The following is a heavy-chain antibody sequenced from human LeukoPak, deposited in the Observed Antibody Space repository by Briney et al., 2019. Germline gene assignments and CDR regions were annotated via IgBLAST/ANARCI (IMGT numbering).Heavy chain of an antibody. J-gene: IGHJ4*02. CDR2: IYSDGST. D-gene: IGHD2-2*01. Sequence: GGSLRLSCAASGFTVSSNYMTWVRQAPGKGLEWVSVIYSDGSTFYADSVKGRFTISRDNSKNTLYLQMNSLRADDTAVYFCAKGIMGLSCSSTSCYEIDYWGQGTLVTVSS. V-gene: IGHV3-53*01. CDR1: GFTVSSNY. CDR3: AKGIMGLSCSSTSCYEIDY.